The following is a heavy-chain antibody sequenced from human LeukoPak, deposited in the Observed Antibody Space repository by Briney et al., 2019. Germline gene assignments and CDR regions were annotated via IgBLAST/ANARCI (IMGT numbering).Heavy chain of an antibody. CDR3: ARDRTYGYYYYGMDV. D-gene: IGHD3-10*01. CDR1: GFTFSSYS. CDR2: ISSSSSYI. J-gene: IGHJ6*02. Sequence: GGSLRLSCAASGFTFSSYSMNWVRQAPGKGLEWVSSISSSSSYIYYADSVKGRFTISRDNAKNSLYLQMNSLRAVDTAVYYCARDRTYGYYYYGMDVWGQGTTVTVSS. V-gene: IGHV3-21*01.